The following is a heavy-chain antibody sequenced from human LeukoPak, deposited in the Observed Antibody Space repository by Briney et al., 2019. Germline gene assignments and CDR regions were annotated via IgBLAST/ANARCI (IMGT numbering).Heavy chain of an antibody. D-gene: IGHD6-19*01. CDR1: GFTFDNYA. CDR2: ISWNSGYI. V-gene: IGHV3-9*01. CDR3: AKVRGTYSSGYFFDY. J-gene: IGHJ4*02. Sequence: GGSLRLSCAASGFTFDNYAMHWVRQPPGKGLEWLSIISWNSGYIGYADSVKGRFTISRYNAKNSLYLQMNSLRAEDTAFYYCAKVRGTYSSGYFFDYWGQGALVTVSS.